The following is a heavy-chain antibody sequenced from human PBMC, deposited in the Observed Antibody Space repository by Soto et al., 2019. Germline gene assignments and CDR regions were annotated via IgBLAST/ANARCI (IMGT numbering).Heavy chain of an antibody. V-gene: IGHV3-21*01. CDR2: ISGTSKYI. CDR3: ARTGYCSGDSCHRWFDP. Sequence: EVQLVESGGGLVKPGESLRLSCAASGFTFSDYFMNWVRQAPGKGLEWVSSISGTSKYIYYADSVKGRFTISRDNAKNSLYLQMNSLRAEDTAVYYCARTGYCSGDSCHRWFDPWGQGTLVTVSS. CDR1: GFTFSDYF. D-gene: IGHD2-15*01. J-gene: IGHJ5*02.